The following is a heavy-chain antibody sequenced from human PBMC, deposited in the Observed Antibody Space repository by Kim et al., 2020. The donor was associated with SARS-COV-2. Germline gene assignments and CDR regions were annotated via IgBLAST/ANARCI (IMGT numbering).Heavy chain of an antibody. J-gene: IGHJ6*04. Sequence: SETLSLTCTVSGGSISSGSYYWSWIRQPAGKGLEWIVRIDTSGSTNYNPSLKSRVTISVDTSKNQFSLKLSSVTAADTAVYYCARVPGAVAQLNRLSYSKDVWGEGTTVTVSS. CDR2: IDTSGST. V-gene: IGHV4-61*02. CDR3: ARVPGAVAQLNRLSYSKDV. CDR1: GGSISSGSYY. D-gene: IGHD6-19*01.